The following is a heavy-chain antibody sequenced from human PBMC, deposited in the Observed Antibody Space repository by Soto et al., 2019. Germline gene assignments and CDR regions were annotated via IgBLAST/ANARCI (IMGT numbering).Heavy chain of an antibody. V-gene: IGHV1-69*13. Sequence: SVKVSCKASGGTFSSYAISWVRQAPGQGLEWMGGIIPIFGTANYAQKFQGRVTITADESTSTAYMELSSLRSEDTAVYYCARQAGYSSGWYFWVYWDQGTLVTVSS. CDR3: ARQAGYSSGWYFWVY. D-gene: IGHD6-19*01. CDR1: GGTFSSYA. J-gene: IGHJ4*02. CDR2: IIPIFGTA.